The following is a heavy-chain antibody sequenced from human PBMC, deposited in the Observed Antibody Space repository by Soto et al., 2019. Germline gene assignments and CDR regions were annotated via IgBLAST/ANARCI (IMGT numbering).Heavy chain of an antibody. CDR1: GGSISSPSYN. V-gene: IGHV4-39*01. CDR2: FFYGGRT. J-gene: IGHJ4*02. D-gene: IGHD1-1*01. CDR3: ATVASTHFDS. Sequence: QVQLQQSGPGLLKPSETLSLTCTVSGGSISSPSYNWGWVRQPPGKGPEWIGSFFYGGRTNYSPSRESRLSISVDTARSQVSLILTSVTAADTAVYYCATVASTHFDSWGQGALVVVSS.